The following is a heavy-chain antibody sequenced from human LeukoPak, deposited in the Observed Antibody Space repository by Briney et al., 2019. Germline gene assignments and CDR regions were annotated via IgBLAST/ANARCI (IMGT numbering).Heavy chain of an antibody. CDR1: GFTVSSNY. D-gene: IGHD3-22*01. CDR2: IYSGGST. CDR3: AKGSYYYDSADYFDY. J-gene: IGHJ4*02. V-gene: IGHV3-53*01. Sequence: GGSLRLSCAASGFTVSSNYMSWVRQAPGKGLEWVSVIYSGGSTYYADSVKGRVTISRDNSKNTLYLQMNSLRAEDTAVYHCAKGSYYYDSADYFDYWGQGTLVTVSS.